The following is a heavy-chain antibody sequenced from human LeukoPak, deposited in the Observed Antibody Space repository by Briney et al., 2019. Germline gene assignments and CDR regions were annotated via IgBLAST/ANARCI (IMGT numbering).Heavy chain of an antibody. Sequence: GALVKVSCKASGYTFTGYYMHWVRQASGQGLEWLGRINPNSGDTNYAQKFQGRVTMTRDASISTAYMELSRLRSDDTAVYYCARGAYSGSYYGSYWGQGTLVTVSS. CDR1: GYTFTGYY. D-gene: IGHD1-26*01. V-gene: IGHV1-2*06. J-gene: IGHJ4*02. CDR3: ARGAYSGSYYGSY. CDR2: INPNSGDT.